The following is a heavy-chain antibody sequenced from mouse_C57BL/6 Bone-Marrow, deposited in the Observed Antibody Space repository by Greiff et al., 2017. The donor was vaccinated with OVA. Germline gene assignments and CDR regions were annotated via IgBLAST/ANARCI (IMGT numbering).Heavy chain of an antibody. CDR3: ARDGANWDYFDY. CDR2: ISDGGSYT. Sequence: DVHLVESGGGLVKPGGSLKLSCAASGFTFSSYAMSWVRQTPEKRLEWVATISDGGSYTYYPDNVKGRFTISRDNAKNNLYLQMSHLKSEDTAMYYCARDGANWDYFDYWGQGTTLTVSS. V-gene: IGHV5-4*01. J-gene: IGHJ2*01. D-gene: IGHD4-1*01. CDR1: GFTFSSYA.